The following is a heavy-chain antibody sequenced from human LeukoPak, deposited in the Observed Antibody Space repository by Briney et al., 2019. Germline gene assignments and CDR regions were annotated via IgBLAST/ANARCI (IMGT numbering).Heavy chain of an antibody. J-gene: IGHJ4*02. V-gene: IGHV4-59*01. Sequence: SETLSLTCTVSGGSISSYYWSWIRQPPGKGLEWIGYIYYSGSTNYNPSLKSRVTISVDTSKNQFSLKLSSVTAADTAVYYCARVGLVRGVIISIDYWGQGTLVTVSS. D-gene: IGHD3-10*01. CDR3: ARVGLVRGVIISIDY. CDR2: IYYSGST. CDR1: GGSISSYY.